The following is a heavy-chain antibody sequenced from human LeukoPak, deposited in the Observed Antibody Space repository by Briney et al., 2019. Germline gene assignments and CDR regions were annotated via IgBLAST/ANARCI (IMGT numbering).Heavy chain of an antibody. D-gene: IGHD6-13*01. V-gene: IGHV4-39*01. CDR2: INYSGST. J-gene: IGHJ4*02. Sequence: SETLSLTCTVSGGSISSSSYYWGWIRQPPGKGLEWIGSINYSGSTYYNPSLKSRVTISVDTSKNQYSLKLSSVTAADTAVYYCAGSSERYSSSSDYWGQGTLVTVSS. CDR1: GGSISSSSYY. CDR3: AGSSERYSSSSDY.